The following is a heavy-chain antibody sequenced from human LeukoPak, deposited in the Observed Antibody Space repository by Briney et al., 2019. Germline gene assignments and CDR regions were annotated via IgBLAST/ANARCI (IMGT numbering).Heavy chain of an antibody. Sequence: PSETLSLSCTVSGGSSDNSYCWTWVRQPPGKGPEWIATIYSSEFTYYNPSLRSRVTISGDRSKNLFSLRLSSVTAADTAVYYCARGSDDYKLGNYWGQGTLVTVSS. CDR2: IYSSEFT. CDR3: ARGSDDYKLGNY. D-gene: IGHD5-24*01. CDR1: GGSSDNSYC. J-gene: IGHJ4*02. V-gene: IGHV4-39*01.